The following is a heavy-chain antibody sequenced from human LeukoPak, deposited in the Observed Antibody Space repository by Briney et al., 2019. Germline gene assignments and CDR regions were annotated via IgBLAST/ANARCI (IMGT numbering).Heavy chain of an antibody. J-gene: IGHJ3*01. CDR1: GFTFSSYA. Sequence: GGSLRLYCAASGFTFSSYAMSWVRQAPGKGLEGVSVISGSGSSTCYADSVKGRFTISRDNSKNTLYLQMNSLRAGDTAVYYCAKEMATIRAFDFWGQGTMVTVSS. CDR3: AKEMATIRAFDF. V-gene: IGHV3-23*01. D-gene: IGHD5-24*01. CDR2: ISGSGSST.